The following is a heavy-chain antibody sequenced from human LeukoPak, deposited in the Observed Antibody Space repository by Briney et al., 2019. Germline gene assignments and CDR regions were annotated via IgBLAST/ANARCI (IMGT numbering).Heavy chain of an antibody. CDR3: ARYYDILTGYRTAQHAFDI. V-gene: IGHV4-34*01. D-gene: IGHD3-9*01. CDR2: INHSGST. J-gene: IGHJ3*02. CDR1: GGSFSGFY. Sequence: SETLSLTCVVPGGSFSGFYWSWIRQPPGKGLEWIGEINHSGSTNYNPSLKSRVTISVDTSKKQFSLKLISVTAADTAVYYCARYYDILTGYRTAQHAFDIWGQGTMVTVSS.